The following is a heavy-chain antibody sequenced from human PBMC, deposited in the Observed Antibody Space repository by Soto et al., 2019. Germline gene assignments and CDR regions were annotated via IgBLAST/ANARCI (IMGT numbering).Heavy chain of an antibody. CDR3: AKTGRGWYIDS. V-gene: IGHV3-30*18. CDR2: ISYDGNNK. Sequence: PGGSVRLSCAASGFTFIRYGIHWVRQAPGKGLEWVALISYDGNNKYYADSVKGRFTISRDNIKNMLYLQMNSLRAEDTAGYYCAKTGRGWYIDSRGQGTLVTGSS. D-gene: IGHD6-19*01. CDR1: GFTFIRYG. J-gene: IGHJ4*02.